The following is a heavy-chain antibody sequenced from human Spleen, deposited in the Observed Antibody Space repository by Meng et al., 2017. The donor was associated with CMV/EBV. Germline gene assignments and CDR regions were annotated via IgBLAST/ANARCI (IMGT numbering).Heavy chain of an antibody. D-gene: IGHD2-21*02. CDR3: VRDRAPPAISGSFDP. Sequence: GESLKISCVASGFTFRSYTLNWVRQTPGKGLEWVSSIGTDGSYIYYADSLQGRFIISRDNSNNSVFLQMNSLGVDDTGIYYCVRDRAPPAISGSFDPWGQGTLVTVSS. CDR1: GFTFRSYT. J-gene: IGHJ5*02. CDR2: IGTDGSYI. V-gene: IGHV3-21*06.